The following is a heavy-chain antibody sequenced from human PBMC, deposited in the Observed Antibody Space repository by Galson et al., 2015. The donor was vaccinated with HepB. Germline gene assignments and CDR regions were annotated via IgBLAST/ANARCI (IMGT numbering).Heavy chain of an antibody. D-gene: IGHD6-13*01. V-gene: IGHV4-31*02. CDR3: ARVEAAAGPKNIYYYYCGMDV. Sequence: SGGSISSGGYYWSWIRQHPGKGLEWIGYIYYSGSTYYNPSLKSRVTISVDTSKNQFSLKLSSVTAADTAVYYCARVEAAAGPKNIYYYYCGMDVWGQGTTVTVSS. CDR1: GGSISSGGYY. J-gene: IGHJ6*02. CDR2: IYYSGST.